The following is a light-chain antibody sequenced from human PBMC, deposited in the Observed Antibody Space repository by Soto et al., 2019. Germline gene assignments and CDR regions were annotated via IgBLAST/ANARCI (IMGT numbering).Light chain of an antibody. J-gene: IGKJ1*01. CDR2: AAS. CDR1: EGIASW. V-gene: IGKV1D-12*01. CDR3: LQDYDYPRT. Sequence: DIQMTQSPSSVSASVGDRVTITCRASEGIASWLAWYQHKSGEAPKLLIFAASVLQTGVPPRFSGSGSGTDFTLTISSLQPEDSATYYCLQDYDYPRTFGQGTKVDIK.